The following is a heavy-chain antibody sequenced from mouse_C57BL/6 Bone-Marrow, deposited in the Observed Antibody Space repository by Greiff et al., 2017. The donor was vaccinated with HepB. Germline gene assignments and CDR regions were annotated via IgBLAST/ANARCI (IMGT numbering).Heavy chain of an antibody. J-gene: IGHJ2*01. V-gene: IGHV1-54*01. CDR3: ARWGRTTVVDY. CDR1: GYAFTNYL. D-gene: IGHD1-1*01. Sequence: LVESGAELVRPGTSVKVSCKASGYAFTNYLIEWVKQRPGQGLEWIGVINPGSGGTNYNEKFKGKATLTADKSSSTAYMQLSSLTSEDSAVYFCARWGRTTVVDYWGQGTTLTVSS. CDR2: INPGSGGT.